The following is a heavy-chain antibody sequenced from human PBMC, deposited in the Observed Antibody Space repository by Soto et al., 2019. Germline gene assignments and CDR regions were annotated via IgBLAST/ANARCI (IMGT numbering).Heavy chain of an antibody. CDR2: ISAHKGNT. CDR1: GYTFTSYG. V-gene: IGHV1-18*01. Sequence: QVQLVQSGAEVKKPGASVKVSCKASGYTFTSYGITWVRQAPGQGLEWMGWISAHKGNTNYAQKLQGRVTMTTDTSTSTAYMELRSLRSDDTAVYYCARPSFHAGIAATAPHYWGQGTLVTVSS. CDR3: ARPSFHAGIAATAPHY. J-gene: IGHJ4*02. D-gene: IGHD6-13*01.